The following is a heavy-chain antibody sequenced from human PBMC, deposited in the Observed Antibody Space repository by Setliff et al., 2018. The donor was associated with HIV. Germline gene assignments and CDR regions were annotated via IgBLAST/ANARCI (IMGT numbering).Heavy chain of an antibody. Sequence: ASVKVSCKASGYTFTTYAIHWVRQAPGQRLEFMGWINAGNGNTKYSQRFQGRVTITIDTSASTAYIELSSLRSEDTAVYYCGAGGYQNAFDILGQGTMVTVSS. D-gene: IGHD3-22*01. V-gene: IGHV1-3*01. J-gene: IGHJ3*02. CDR3: GAGGYQNAFDI. CDR2: INAGNGNT. CDR1: GYTFTTYA.